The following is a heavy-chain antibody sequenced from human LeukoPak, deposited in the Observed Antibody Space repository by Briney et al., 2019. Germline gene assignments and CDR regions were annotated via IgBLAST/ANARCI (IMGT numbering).Heavy chain of an antibody. D-gene: IGHD3-22*01. CDR3: ARDRYYDSSGYHDAFDV. V-gene: IGHV6-1*01. J-gene: IGHJ3*01. CDR1: GDSVSSNSAA. CDR2: TYYRSKWYN. Sequence: SQTLSLTCAISGDSVSSNSAAWSWIRQSPSRGLEWLGRTYYRSKWYNDYALSVKSRITINPDTSKNQFSLQLNSVTPEDTAVYYCARDRYYDSSGYHDAFDVWGQGTMVTVSS.